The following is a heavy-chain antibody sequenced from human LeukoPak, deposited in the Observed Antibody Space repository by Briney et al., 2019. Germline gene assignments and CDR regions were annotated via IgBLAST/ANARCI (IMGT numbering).Heavy chain of an antibody. Sequence: SETLSLTCAVYGGSFSGYYWSWIRQPPGKGLEWIGEINHSGSTNYNPSLKSRVTISVDTSKNQFSLKLSSVTAADTAVYYCARHDAGIAARPFGNWGQGTLVTVSS. J-gene: IGHJ4*02. V-gene: IGHV4-34*01. D-gene: IGHD6-6*01. CDR1: GGSFSGYY. CDR2: INHSGST. CDR3: ARHDAGIAARPFGN.